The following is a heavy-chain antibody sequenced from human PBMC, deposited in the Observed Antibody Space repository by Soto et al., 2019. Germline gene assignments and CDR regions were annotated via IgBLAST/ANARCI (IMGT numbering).Heavy chain of an antibody. V-gene: IGHV3-30-3*01. CDR1: GFTLSSYA. CDR3: ARDSNTYYYGSGPGPFDY. CDR2: ISYDGSNK. J-gene: IGHJ4*02. D-gene: IGHD3-10*01. Sequence: GGSLRLSCAASGFTLSSYAMHWVRQAPGKGLEWVVVISYDGSNKYYADSVKGRFTISRDNSKNTLYLQMNSLRAEDTAVYYFARDSNTYYYGSGPGPFDYWGQGTLVTVSS.